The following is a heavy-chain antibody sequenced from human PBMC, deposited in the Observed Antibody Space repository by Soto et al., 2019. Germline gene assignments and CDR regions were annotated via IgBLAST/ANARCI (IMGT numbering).Heavy chain of an antibody. V-gene: IGHV3-23*01. CDR3: VTGQLLGH. J-gene: IGHJ4*02. Sequence: EVELLESGGGSVQPGGSLRLSCAASGFTFSSYAMSWVRQAPGRGLEWVSKITGSGDSTYYVDSVKGRFTSSRDNSKNTLYLQTNSLRAEDTAIYYCVTGQLLGHWGQGTLVTVSS. CDR1: GFTFSSYA. CDR2: ITGSGDST. D-gene: IGHD1-1*01.